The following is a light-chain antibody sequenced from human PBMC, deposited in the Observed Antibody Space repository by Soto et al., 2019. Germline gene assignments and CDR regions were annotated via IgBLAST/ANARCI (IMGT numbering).Light chain of an antibody. V-gene: IGKV1-5*03. CDR1: QSISDL. Sequence: DIQMTQSPSTLSASVGDRVTITCRASQSISDLLAWYQQKPGKAPKLLIYKASSLKSGVPSRFSGSGTGTENTLTISSLQPDDFVSYDCQHYNGYWSFDQGTKVEIK. J-gene: IGKJ1*01. CDR3: QHYNGYWS. CDR2: KAS.